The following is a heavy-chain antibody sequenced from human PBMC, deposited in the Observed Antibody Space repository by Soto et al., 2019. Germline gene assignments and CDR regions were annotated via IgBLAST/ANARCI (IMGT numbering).Heavy chain of an antibody. D-gene: IGHD3-22*01. CDR3: ARGGSSGYLPFDY. V-gene: IGHV1-46*03. CDR1: GYTFTSYD. Sequence: ASVKVSCKASGYTFTSYDINWVRQAPGQGLEWMGIINPSGGSTTYAQKFQGRVTMARDTSTSTVYMELSSLRSEDTAVYYCARGGSSGYLPFDYWGQGTLVTVSS. J-gene: IGHJ4*02. CDR2: INPSGGST.